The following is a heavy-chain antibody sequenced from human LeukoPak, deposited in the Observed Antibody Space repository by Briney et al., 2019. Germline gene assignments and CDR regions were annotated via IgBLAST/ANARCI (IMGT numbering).Heavy chain of an antibody. CDR2: ISSSSSTI. J-gene: IGHJ6*03. V-gene: IGHV3-48*01. CDR3: ARDGRGVAGGRNYYYYYMDV. D-gene: IGHD6-19*01. CDR1: GFTFSSYS. Sequence: GGSLRLSCAASGFTFSSYSMNWVRQAPGKGLEWVSYISSSSSTIYYADSVKGRFTISRDNAKNSLYLQMNSLRAEDTAVYYCARDGRGVAGGRNYYYYYMDVWGKGTTVTVSS.